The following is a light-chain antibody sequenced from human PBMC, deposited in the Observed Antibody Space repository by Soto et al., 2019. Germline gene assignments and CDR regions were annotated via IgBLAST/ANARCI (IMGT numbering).Light chain of an antibody. J-gene: IGKJ1*01. CDR3: QQYGNKPWT. Sequence: EIVSTQSPGTLSLFPGGRATLSCRASQSVNNNYLAWYQQKPGQAPRLLLYGASNRATGIPDRFSGSGSGTDFTLTISRLEPEDFAVFYCQQYGNKPWTFGQGTEVEVK. V-gene: IGKV3-20*01. CDR2: GAS. CDR1: QSVNNNY.